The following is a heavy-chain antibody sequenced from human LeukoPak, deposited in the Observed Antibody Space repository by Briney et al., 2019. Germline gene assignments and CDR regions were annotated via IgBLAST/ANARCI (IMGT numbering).Heavy chain of an antibody. CDR1: GYNSISYY. Sequence: ASVKVSCKASGYNSISYYMHWVRQAPGQGLEWMGIINPSGGRTSYAQKFQDRVSMTRDTSTSTVYMELSSLKSEDTAVYYCAREDVVLVDAVRYYYYGMDVWGQGTTVTVSS. CDR3: AREDVVLVDAVRYYYYGMDV. V-gene: IGHV1-46*01. D-gene: IGHD2-8*01. J-gene: IGHJ6*02. CDR2: INPSGGRT.